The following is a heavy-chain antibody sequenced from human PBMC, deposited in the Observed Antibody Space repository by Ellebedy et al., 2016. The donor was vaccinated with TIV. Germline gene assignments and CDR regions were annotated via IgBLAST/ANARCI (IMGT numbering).Heavy chain of an antibody. CDR1: GGSISSTIYS. Sequence: SETLSLTCTVSGGSISSTIYSWTWVRQPPGWGLEWIGYIYHSGSTYYNPSLQSRVTISVDRSNNQFSLKLSSVTAADTAVYYCAGNYCSTGSCYSENYGMDVWGQGTTVTVSS. J-gene: IGHJ6*02. CDR3: AGNYCSTGSCYSENYGMDV. D-gene: IGHD2-15*01. CDR2: IYHSGST. V-gene: IGHV4-30-2*01.